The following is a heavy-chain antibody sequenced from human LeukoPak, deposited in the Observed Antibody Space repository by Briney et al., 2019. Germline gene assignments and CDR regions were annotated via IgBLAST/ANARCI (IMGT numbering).Heavy chain of an antibody. V-gene: IGHV3-23*01. Sequence: GGSLRLSCAASGFTFSSYAMNWVRQAPGKGLEWVSAISGSGGSTYYADSVKGRFTISRDNSKNSLYLQMNSLRAEDTAVYYCAKGLYYYGSGSLVDYWGQGTLVTVSS. J-gene: IGHJ4*02. D-gene: IGHD3-10*01. CDR3: AKGLYYYGSGSLVDY. CDR1: GFTFSSYA. CDR2: ISGSGGST.